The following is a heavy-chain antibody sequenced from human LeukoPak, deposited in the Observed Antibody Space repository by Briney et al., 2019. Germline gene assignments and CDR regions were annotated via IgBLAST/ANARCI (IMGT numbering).Heavy chain of an antibody. V-gene: IGHV3-64D*06. CDR3: VKDQHCSTISCATRTGFGP. CDR2: ISSTGGST. J-gene: IGHJ5*02. Sequence: GGSLRLSCSASGFTFSNYAMHWVRQAPGKRLEFVSGISSTGGSTNYPDSVKDRFSISRDNSKNTLYLQMTSLRADDTAVYYCVKDQHCSTISCATRTGFGPWGQGTSVTVSS. D-gene: IGHD2-2*01. CDR1: GFTFSNYA.